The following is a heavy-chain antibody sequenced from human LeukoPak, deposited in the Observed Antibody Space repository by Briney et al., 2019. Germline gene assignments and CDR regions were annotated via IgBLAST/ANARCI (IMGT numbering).Heavy chain of an antibody. CDR2: ISSSGSTI. Sequence: PGGSLRLSRAASGFTFSSYEMNWVRQAPGKGLEWVSYISSSGSTIYYADSVKGRFTISRDNPKNSLYLQMNSLRAEDTAVYYGARVGGMVGGAFDIWGQGTMVTVSS. D-gene: IGHD2-15*01. J-gene: IGHJ3*02. V-gene: IGHV3-48*03. CDR3: ARVGGMVGGAFDI. CDR1: GFTFSSYE.